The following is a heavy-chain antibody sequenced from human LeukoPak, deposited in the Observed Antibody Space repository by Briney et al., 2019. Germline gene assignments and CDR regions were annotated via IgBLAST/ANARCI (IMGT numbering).Heavy chain of an antibody. CDR3: ASLTSSHGDYGLSDHYLDV. Sequence: SETLSLTCTVSGGAISSFYCSWIRQPPARGLEWIGYVYSSGHTNSDPSLKSRVTMSVDASKNQLSLRLSSVTPADTAVYYCASLTSSHGDYGLSDHYLDVWGKGTTVTVSS. CDR1: GGAISSFY. J-gene: IGHJ6*03. V-gene: IGHV4-59*01. CDR2: VYSSGHT. D-gene: IGHD4-17*01.